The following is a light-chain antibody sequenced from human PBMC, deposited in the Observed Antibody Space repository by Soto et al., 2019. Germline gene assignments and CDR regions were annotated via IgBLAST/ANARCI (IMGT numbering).Light chain of an antibody. Sequence: DIQMTQSPSTLSASVGDRVTITCRASQSISSWLAWYQQKPGKAPKLLIYDASSVESGVPSRFSGSGSGTEFTLTISSRQPDDFATYDCQQYNSYALTFGGGTKVEIK. CDR2: DAS. CDR3: QQYNSYALT. V-gene: IGKV1-5*01. J-gene: IGKJ4*01. CDR1: QSISSW.